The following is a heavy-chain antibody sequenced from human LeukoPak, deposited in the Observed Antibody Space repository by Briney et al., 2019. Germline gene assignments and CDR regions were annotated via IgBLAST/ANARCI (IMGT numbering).Heavy chain of an antibody. CDR3: ARDRRSGWYGY. CDR2: IKQDGSEK. J-gene: IGHJ4*02. D-gene: IGHD6-19*01. V-gene: IGHV3-7*03. Sequence: GGSLRLSCAASGFTFSSYWMSWVRQAPGKGLEWVANIKQDGSEKYYVDSVKGRFTISRDNAKNSLYLQMNSLRAEDTAVYYCARDRRSGWYGYWGQGTLVTVSP. CDR1: GFTFSSYW.